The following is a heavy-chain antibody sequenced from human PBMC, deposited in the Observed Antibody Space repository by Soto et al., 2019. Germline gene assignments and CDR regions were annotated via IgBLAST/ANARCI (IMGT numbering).Heavy chain of an antibody. V-gene: IGHV3-30-3*01. CDR3: ARTLYSSSSGEVY. J-gene: IGHJ4*02. CDR2: ISYDGSNK. Sequence: SLRLSCAASGFTFSSYAMHWVRQAPGKGLEWVAVISYDGSNKYYADSVKGRFTISRDNSKNTLYLQMNSLRAEDTAVYYCARTLYSSSSGEVYWGQGTLVTVSS. D-gene: IGHD6-6*01. CDR1: GFTFSSYA.